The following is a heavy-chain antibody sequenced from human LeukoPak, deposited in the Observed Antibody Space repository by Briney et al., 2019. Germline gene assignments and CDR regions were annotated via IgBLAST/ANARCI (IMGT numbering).Heavy chain of an antibody. CDR3: ARGAWMSEQQWLVRDYFDY. V-gene: IGHV3-21*01. J-gene: IGHJ4*02. CDR2: ISSGSSYI. D-gene: IGHD6-19*01. CDR1: GFTFSSYS. Sequence: GGSLRLSCAASGFTFSSYSMNWVRQAPGKGLEWVSSISSGSSYIYYADSVKGRFTISRDNAKNSLYLQMNSLRAEDTAVNYCARGAWMSEQQWLVRDYFDYWGQGTLVTVSS.